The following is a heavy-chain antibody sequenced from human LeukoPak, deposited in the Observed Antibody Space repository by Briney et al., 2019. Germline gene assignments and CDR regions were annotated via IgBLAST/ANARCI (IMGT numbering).Heavy chain of an antibody. V-gene: IGHV4-39*01. CDR2: IDYSGSP. D-gene: IGHD4-23*01. CDR3: ARPLDCNYGGTAFDI. CDR1: GGSVSNSNYC. Sequence: PSETLSLTCTASGGSVSNSNYCWGWIRQPPGKQLEWIGSIDYSGSPLYNPSLKSRVTISVDTSKNQFSLKLSSVTAADTAVYYCARPLDCNYGGTAFDIWGQGTMVTVSS. J-gene: IGHJ3*02.